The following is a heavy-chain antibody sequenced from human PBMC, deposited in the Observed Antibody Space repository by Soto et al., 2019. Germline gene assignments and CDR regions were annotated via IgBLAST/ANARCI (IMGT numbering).Heavy chain of an antibody. V-gene: IGHV3-23*01. D-gene: IGHD4-17*01. CDR3: ASYPLYGDFDY. J-gene: IGHJ4*02. Sequence: HPGWSLRLSCSASVFTFSSYAMSWCRQAPGKGLEWVSAISGSGGSTYYADSVKGRFTISRDNSKNTLYLQMNSLRAEDTAVYYCASYPLYGDFDYWGQGTLVTVSS. CDR1: VFTFSSYA. CDR2: ISGSGGST.